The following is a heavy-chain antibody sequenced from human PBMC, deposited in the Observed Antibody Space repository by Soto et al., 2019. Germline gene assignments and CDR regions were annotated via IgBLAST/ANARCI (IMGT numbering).Heavy chain of an antibody. V-gene: IGHV1-46*01. Sequence: VKVSCKASGYTFTSYYMHWVRQAPGQGLEWMGIINPSGSSTSYAQKFQGRVTMTRDTSTSTVYMELSSLRAEDTAVYYCARATSDFWSGYYTYYYYMDVWGKGTTVTVSS. CDR1: GYTFTSYY. J-gene: IGHJ6*03. CDR2: INPSGSST. D-gene: IGHD3-3*01. CDR3: ARATSDFWSGYYTYYYYMDV.